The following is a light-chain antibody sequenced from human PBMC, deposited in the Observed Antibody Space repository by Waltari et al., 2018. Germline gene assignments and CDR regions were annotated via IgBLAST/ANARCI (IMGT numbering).Light chain of an antibody. CDR1: RSNIGSNY. J-gene: IGLJ3*02. V-gene: IGLV1-47*01. CDR2: RNN. Sequence: QSVLTQPPSASGTPGQRVTISCSGSRSNIGSNYVYWYQQLPGTAPKLLIYRNNRRPSGFPDRFSGSKSGTSASLAISGLRSEDEADYYCAAWDDSLSGRVFGGGTKVTVL. CDR3: AAWDDSLSGRV.